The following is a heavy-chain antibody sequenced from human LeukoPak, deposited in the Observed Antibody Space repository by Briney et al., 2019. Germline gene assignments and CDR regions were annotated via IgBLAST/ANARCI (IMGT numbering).Heavy chain of an antibody. CDR3: AKESGVYSSTWYSDY. V-gene: IGHV3-30*18. Sequence: GGSLRLSCAASGFTFSNYGMHWVRQAPGKGLEWVAVISYDGSNKYYADSVKGRFTISRDNSENTLYLQINSLRAEDTALYYCAKESGVYSSTWYSDYWGQGTLVTVSS. CDR2: ISYDGSNK. CDR1: GFTFSNYG. D-gene: IGHD6-13*01. J-gene: IGHJ4*02.